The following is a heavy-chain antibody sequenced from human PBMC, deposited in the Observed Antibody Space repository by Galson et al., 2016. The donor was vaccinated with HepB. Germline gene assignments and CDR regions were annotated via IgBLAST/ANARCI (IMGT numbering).Heavy chain of an antibody. CDR2: INPSGGSP. CDR1: GYSVSAYF. Sequence: SVKVSCKASGYSVSAYFLHWVRQAPGQGLEWMGIINPSGGSPTLAQKFRGRVTMTRDTSTNTVYMDLRDLRFEDTAIYYCAREKPDYYSESGGYYRGAFDIWGQGTLVTVS. J-gene: IGHJ3*02. D-gene: IGHD3-22*01. CDR3: AREKPDYYSESGGYYRGAFDI. V-gene: IGHV1-46*01.